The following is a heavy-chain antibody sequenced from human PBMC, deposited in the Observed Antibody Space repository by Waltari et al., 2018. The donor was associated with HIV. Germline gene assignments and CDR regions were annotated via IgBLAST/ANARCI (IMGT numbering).Heavy chain of an antibody. CDR3: ARMQRLYGSEQSRYFYFGMDV. Sequence: EVPLVESGGNLPRPGVSLRLSCVGFGFIVSDNYLSWVCEAPGKGPEGVSVLYSNGNTLYGGSVKGRFTIFRDNSKNPLYLQMNTLRVDDTAVYYCARMQRLYGSEQSRYFYFGMDVWGQGTTVTVSS. CDR2: LYSNGNT. D-gene: IGHD3-16*01. CDR1: GFIVSDNY. J-gene: IGHJ6*02. V-gene: IGHV3-53*01.